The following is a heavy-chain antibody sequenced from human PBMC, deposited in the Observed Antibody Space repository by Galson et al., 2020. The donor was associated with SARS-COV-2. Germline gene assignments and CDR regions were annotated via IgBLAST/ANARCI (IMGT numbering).Heavy chain of an antibody. CDR1: GGAISSNY. V-gene: IGHV4-59*01. J-gene: IGHJ4*02. Sequence: SETLSLTCTVAGGAISSNYWTWIRQPPGKGLERIGYIYYSVTTKYNPSLNSRVTMSVDTSKNQFSLRLSSVTAADTAVYYCARGRRPILSGHDQLDSWGQGTLVIVSS. D-gene: IGHD3-9*01. CDR2: IYYSVTT. CDR3: ARGRRPILSGHDQLDS.